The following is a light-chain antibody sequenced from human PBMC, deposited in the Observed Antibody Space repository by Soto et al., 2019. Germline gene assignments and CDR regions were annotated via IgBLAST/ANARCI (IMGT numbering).Light chain of an antibody. V-gene: IGLV2-23*02. J-gene: IGLJ3*02. CDR1: GTDVGTYNF. Sequence: QSVLTQPASVSGSPGQSITISCTGSGTDVGTYNFVSWFQRHPGKAPQLIIYEVTERRSGVSPRFSGSKSVNTASLTISGLRAEDEADYFCCSFAGRKTWVFGGGTQLTVL. CDR2: EVT. CDR3: CSFAGRKTWV.